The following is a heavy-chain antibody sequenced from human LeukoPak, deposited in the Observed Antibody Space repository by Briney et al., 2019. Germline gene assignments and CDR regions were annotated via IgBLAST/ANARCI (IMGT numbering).Heavy chain of an antibody. V-gene: IGHV4-30-2*01. D-gene: IGHD3-9*01. Sequence: SQTLSLTCAVSGGSISSGGYSGSWIRRPPGKGLEWIGYIYHSGSTYYNPSLKSRVTISVDRSKNQFSLKLSSVTAADTAVYYCARETGYFDYWGQGTLVTVSS. CDR3: ARETGYFDY. CDR1: GGSISSGGYS. CDR2: IYHSGST. J-gene: IGHJ4*02.